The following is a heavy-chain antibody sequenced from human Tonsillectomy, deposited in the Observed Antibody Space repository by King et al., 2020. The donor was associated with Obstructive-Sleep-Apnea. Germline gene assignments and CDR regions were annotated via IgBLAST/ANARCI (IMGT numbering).Heavy chain of an antibody. V-gene: IGHV4-59*01. CDR3: ARAPDGSGIIDGFDP. Sequence: QLQESGPGLVKPSETLSLTCTVSGGSISSYYWTWIRQPPGKRLEWIGYIYYTGSTNYSPSFKSRVTISVDTSKNQFSLHLSSVTAADTAVYYCARAPDGSGIIDGFDPWGQGTLVTVSA. CDR1: GGSISSYY. CDR2: IYYTGST. D-gene: IGHD3-10*01. J-gene: IGHJ5*02.